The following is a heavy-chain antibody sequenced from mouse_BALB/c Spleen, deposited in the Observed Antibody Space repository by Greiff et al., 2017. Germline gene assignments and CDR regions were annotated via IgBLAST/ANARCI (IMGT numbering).Heavy chain of an antibody. CDR3: ARGHYRYDDDPDYYAMDY. V-gene: IGHV1S126*01. CDR2: IDPSDSET. J-gene: IGHJ4*01. CDR1: GYSFTSYW. Sequence: QVQLQQSGPQLVRPGASVKISCKASGYSFTSYWMHWVKQRPGQGLEWIGMIDPSDSETRLNQKFKDKATLTVDKSSSTAYMQLSSPTSEDSAVYYCARGHYRYDDDPDYYAMDYWGQGTSVTVSS. D-gene: IGHD2-14*01.